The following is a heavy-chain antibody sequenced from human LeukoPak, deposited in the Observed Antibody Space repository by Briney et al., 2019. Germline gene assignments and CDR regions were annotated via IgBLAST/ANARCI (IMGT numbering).Heavy chain of an antibody. D-gene: IGHD3-16*01. Sequence: GGSLRLSCAASGFTFSDYGMSWVRQAPGKGLEWVSAVSGSGAYTYYADSVKGRFTISRDNSKNTLYLQMNNLRAGDTAVYYCVKDDRLLRFLHWGQGTLVTVSS. CDR1: GFTFSDYG. J-gene: IGHJ4*02. CDR3: VKDDRLLRFLH. CDR2: VSGSGAYT. V-gene: IGHV3-23*01.